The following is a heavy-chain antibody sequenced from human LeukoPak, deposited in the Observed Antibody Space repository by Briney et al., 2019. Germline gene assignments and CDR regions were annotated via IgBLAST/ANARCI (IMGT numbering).Heavy chain of an antibody. Sequence: ASVKVSCKASGYTFTSYAMHWVRQAPGQRLEWMGWINAGNGNTKYSQKFQGRVTITRDTSASTAYMELSSLRSEDTAVYYCARHGIAADSGLSYLGQGTLVTVSS. CDR2: INAGNGNT. CDR1: GYTFTSYA. V-gene: IGHV1-3*01. CDR3: ARHGIAADSGLSY. D-gene: IGHD6-13*01. J-gene: IGHJ4*02.